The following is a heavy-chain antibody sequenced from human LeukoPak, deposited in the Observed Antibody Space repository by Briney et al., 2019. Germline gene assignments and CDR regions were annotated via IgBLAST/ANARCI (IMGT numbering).Heavy chain of an antibody. D-gene: IGHD1-7*01. J-gene: IGHJ4*02. V-gene: IGHV3-30*02. CDR2: IRYDGSIK. Sequence: GGSLRLSCVASGFTLSNYGIHWVRQAPGKGLEWVAFIRYDGSIKYYADSVKGRFTISKDNSKNTLYLQMNSLRTEDTAVYYCASTLELRIYWGQGTLVTVSS. CDR1: GFTLSNYG. CDR3: ASTLELRIY.